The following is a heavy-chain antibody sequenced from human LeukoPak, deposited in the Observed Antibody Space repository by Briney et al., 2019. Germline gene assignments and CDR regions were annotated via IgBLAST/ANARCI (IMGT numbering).Heavy chain of an antibody. D-gene: IGHD2-8*02. Sequence: GGSLRLSCAASGFTFSDYYMDWVRQAPGKGLEWVSVIYIDEKDGKTYYAASVKGRFTISRDKSKNTVYLQMNSLRDEDTAVYYCARAPPGSSGGYFDCWGQGTQVTVSS. CDR2: IYIDEKDGKT. CDR3: ARAPPGSSGGYFDC. J-gene: IGHJ4*02. CDR1: GFTFSDYY. V-gene: IGHV3-53*01.